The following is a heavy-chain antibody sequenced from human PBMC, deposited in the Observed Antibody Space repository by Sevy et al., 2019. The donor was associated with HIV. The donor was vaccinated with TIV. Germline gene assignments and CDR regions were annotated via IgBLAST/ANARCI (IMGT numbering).Heavy chain of an antibody. CDR1: GGSISSYF. Sequence: SETLSLTCSVSGGSISSYFWTWVRQSPGKGLEWIGHIYFTGNTDYSPALKSRVILSLDTSKSQFSLTLKSVTAADTAIYFCARDSTTRPRVLDYWGQGTLVTVSS. J-gene: IGHJ4*02. CDR3: ARDSTTRPRVLDY. CDR2: IYFTGNT. V-gene: IGHV4-59*01. D-gene: IGHD1-1*01.